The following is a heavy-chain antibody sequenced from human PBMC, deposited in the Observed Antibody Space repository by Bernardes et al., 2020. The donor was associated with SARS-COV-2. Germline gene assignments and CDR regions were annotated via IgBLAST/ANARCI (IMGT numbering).Heavy chain of an antibody. CDR2: INSDGSST. CDR1: EFTFNIYW. D-gene: IGHD5-18*01. Sequence: GGSLRLSCAASEFTFNIYWMHWVRQAPGKGLVWVARINSDGSSTTYADSVKCRFTISRDNAKNTLYLQMNTLRAEDTAVYYCARDKGYSQDYWGQGTLVTVSS. J-gene: IGHJ4*02. V-gene: IGHV3-74*01. CDR3: ARDKGYSQDY.